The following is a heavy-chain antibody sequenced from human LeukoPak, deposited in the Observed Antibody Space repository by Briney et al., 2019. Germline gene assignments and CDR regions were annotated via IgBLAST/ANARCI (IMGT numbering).Heavy chain of an antibody. CDR1: GASVSSGNW. D-gene: IGHD2-15*01. CDR2: ILYTGDT. CDR3: ARAQRGCSANSCYLDP. V-gene: IGHV4-4*02. Sequence: NTSETLSLTCAVSGASVSSGNWWNWARQSPGKGLEWIAEILYTGDTNYNPSLGSRVTLSIDNSNNEASLKLASVTAADSAVYYCARAQRGCSANSCYLDPWGPGILVTVSS. J-gene: IGHJ5*02.